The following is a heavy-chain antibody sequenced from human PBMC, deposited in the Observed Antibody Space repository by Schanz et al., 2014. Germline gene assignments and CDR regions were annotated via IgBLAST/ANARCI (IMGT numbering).Heavy chain of an antibody. CDR1: GFTFDNYA. CDR2: ISWNSGSV. D-gene: IGHD5-18*01. CDR3: AKLDGYAYGSMGQEYFDY. J-gene: IGHJ4*02. Sequence: EVQLVESGGGLVQPGGSLRLSCAASGFTFDNYAMHWVRQAPGKGLEWVSSISWNSGSVAYADSVKGRFTISRDNSENTLYLQMISLRAEDTAVYYCAKLDGYAYGSMGQEYFDYWGQGTLVAVSS. V-gene: IGHV3-9*01.